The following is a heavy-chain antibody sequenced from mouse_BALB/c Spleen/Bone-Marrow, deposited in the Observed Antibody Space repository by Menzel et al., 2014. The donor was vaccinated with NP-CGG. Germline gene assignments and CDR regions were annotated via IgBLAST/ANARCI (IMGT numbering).Heavy chain of an antibody. CDR2: ISSGGGST. J-gene: IGHJ1*01. CDR1: GFAFSSYD. Sequence: EVMLVESGGGLVKPGGSLKLSCAASGFAFSSYDMSWVRQTPEKRLEWVAYISSGGGSTYYPDTVKGRFTISRDNAKNTLYLQMGSLKSEDTAMYYCARHKLGRWYFDVWGAGTTVTVSS. V-gene: IGHV5-12-1*01. D-gene: IGHD4-1*01. CDR3: ARHKLGRWYFDV.